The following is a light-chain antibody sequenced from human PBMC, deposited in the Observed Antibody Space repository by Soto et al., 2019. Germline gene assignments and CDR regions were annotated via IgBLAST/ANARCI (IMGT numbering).Light chain of an antibody. V-gene: IGKV1-5*01. CDR2: DAS. CDR3: QQYNSYST. CDR1: QSISSW. Sequence: DIQMTQSPSTLSASVGDRVTITCRASQSISSWLAWYQQKPGKAPKLLIYDASSLESGVPSRFSGSGSGTEFTLTISSLQPDDFAPYYCQQYNSYSTFGKGTKLEIK. J-gene: IGKJ2*01.